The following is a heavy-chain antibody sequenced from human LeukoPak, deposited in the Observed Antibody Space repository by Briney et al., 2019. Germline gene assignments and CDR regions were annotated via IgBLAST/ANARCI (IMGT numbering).Heavy chain of an antibody. CDR1: GGSISSYY. CDR2: IYYSGST. D-gene: IGHD5-12*01. CDR3: ARGHIVATIAWFDP. Sequence: KPSETLSLTCTVSGGSISSYYWSWIRQPPGKGLEWIGYIYYSGSTNYNPSLKSRVTISVDTSKNQFSLKLSSVTAADTAVYYCARGHIVATIAWFDPWGQGTLVTVSS. V-gene: IGHV4-59*01. J-gene: IGHJ5*02.